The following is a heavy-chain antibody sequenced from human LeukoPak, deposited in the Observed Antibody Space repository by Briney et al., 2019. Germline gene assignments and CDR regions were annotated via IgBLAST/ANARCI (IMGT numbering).Heavy chain of an antibody. CDR3: VRLSVVSPHRYFDL. CDR2: IYDNGNT. Sequence: SETLSLTCTVSGGSISGFIWSWIRQSPGKGLQWIAYIYDNGNTNYSPSLKSRATIPLDTSKNQFSLRLTSVTAADTAVYYCVRLSVVSPHRYFDLWGRGTLVTVSS. J-gene: IGHJ2*01. D-gene: IGHD4-23*01. CDR1: GGSISGFI. V-gene: IGHV4-59*08.